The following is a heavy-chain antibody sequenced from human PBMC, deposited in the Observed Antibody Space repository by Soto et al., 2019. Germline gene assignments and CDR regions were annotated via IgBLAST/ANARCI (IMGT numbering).Heavy chain of an antibody. CDR2: IGAYNDNA. V-gene: IGHV1-18*01. J-gene: IGHJ4*02. Sequence: QVQLVQSGAEVKEPGASVKVSCKAPGYIFTAYGISWVRQAPGQGLEWMGYIGAYNDNANYAQNFQVRVTMTMDTSTTTAYMELRSLRSDDTAVYYGARDYFSDYVFDYWGQGTLVTVSS. CDR3: ARDYFSDYVFDY. D-gene: IGHD4-17*01. CDR1: GYIFTAYG.